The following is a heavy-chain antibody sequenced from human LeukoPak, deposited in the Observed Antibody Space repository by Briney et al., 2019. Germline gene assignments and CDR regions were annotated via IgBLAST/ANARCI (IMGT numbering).Heavy chain of an antibody. D-gene: IGHD5-12*01. Sequence: PSGTLSLTCDVSGGSISSSNWWSWVRQPPGKGLEWIGNIYYSGSTYYNPSLNSRVNISLNTSKNQFSLNLTSVTAADTAVYYCARATNSGYDLFDYWGQGTLVTVSS. J-gene: IGHJ4*02. CDR1: GGSISSSNW. V-gene: IGHV4-4*02. CDR2: IYYSGST. CDR3: ARATNSGYDLFDY.